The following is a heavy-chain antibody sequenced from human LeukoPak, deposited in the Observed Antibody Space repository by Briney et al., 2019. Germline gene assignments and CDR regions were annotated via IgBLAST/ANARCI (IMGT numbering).Heavy chain of an antibody. V-gene: IGHV4-59*08. J-gene: IGHJ4*02. CDR2: IYYSGST. CDR3: ARRIRGGNSAYYFDY. Sequence: PSETLSLTCTVSGGSISSYYWSWIRQPPGKGLEWIGDIYYSGSTNYNPSLKSRVTISVDTSQTQSSLPLSSAPAADPAVYYCARRIRGGNSAYYFDYRGQGTLVTVSS. CDR1: GGSISSYY. D-gene: IGHD4-23*01.